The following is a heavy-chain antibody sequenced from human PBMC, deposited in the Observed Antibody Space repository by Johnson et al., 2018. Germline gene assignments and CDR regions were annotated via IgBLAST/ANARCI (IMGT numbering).Heavy chain of an antibody. V-gene: IGHV3-23*04. J-gene: IGHJ4*02. CDR3: AIAISRGLVSDF. CDR1: GFTLSSYA. D-gene: IGHD5-12*01. Sequence: VQLVESGGGLVQPGGSLTLSCAASGFTLSSYAMNWVRQTPGKGLQWVSSISAGGGGTTYFADSVRGRFTISRDISRNTLYLHMNNLRAEDTAVYYCAIAISRGLVSDFWGQGTLVTVSS. CDR2: ISAGGGGTT.